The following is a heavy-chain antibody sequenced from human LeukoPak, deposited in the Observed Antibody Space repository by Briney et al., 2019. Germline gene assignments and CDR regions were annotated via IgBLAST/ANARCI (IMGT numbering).Heavy chain of an antibody. D-gene: IGHD3-10*01. CDR1: GFTSSSYW. CDR2: IKQDGSEK. Sequence: PGGSLRLSCAASGFTSSSYWMSWVRQAPGKGLEWVANIKQDGSEKYYVDSVKGRFTISRDNAKNSLYLQMNSLRAEDTAVYYCARETHGDYMDVWGKGTTVTVSS. V-gene: IGHV3-7*01. CDR3: ARETHGDYMDV. J-gene: IGHJ6*03.